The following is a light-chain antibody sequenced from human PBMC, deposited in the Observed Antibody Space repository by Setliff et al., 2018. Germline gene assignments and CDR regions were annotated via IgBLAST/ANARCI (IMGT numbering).Light chain of an antibody. J-gene: IGLJ3*02. CDR3: SSYTITNNADNVV. Sequence: QSVLSQPASVSGSPGQSITISCTGTYTDVGASDRVSWYQQHPGRAPKVLIYDVTIRASGVSDRISGSKSGNTASLTISGLQPEDEAEYYCSSYTITNNADNVVFGGGTQLTVL. CDR1: YTDVGASDR. V-gene: IGLV2-14*03. CDR2: DVT.